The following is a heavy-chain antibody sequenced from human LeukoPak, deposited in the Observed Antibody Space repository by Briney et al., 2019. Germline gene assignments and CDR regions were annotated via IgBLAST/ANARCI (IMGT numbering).Heavy chain of an antibody. D-gene: IGHD1-7*01. CDR3: ARDRGGSDWNFHYDY. J-gene: IGHJ4*02. CDR2: IYYSGTT. CDR1: GGSISGGGYS. Sequence: SQTLSLTCAVSGGSISGGGYSWSWIRQPPGKGLEWIGYIYYSGTTYYNPSLKSRVTISVDTSKNQFSLKLSSVTAADTAVYYCARDRGGSDWNFHYDYWGQGTLVTVSS. V-gene: IGHV4-30-4*07.